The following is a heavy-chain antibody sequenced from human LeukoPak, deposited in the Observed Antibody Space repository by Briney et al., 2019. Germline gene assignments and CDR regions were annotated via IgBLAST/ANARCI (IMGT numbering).Heavy chain of an antibody. V-gene: IGHV1-69*15. CDR3: ARDHYSYGYGWFDP. J-gene: IGHJ5*02. CDR2: IIPIFGTA. CDR1: GGTFSSYA. D-gene: IGHD5-18*01. Sequence: ASVKVSCKASGGTFSSYAISWVRQAPGQGLEWMGRIIPIFGTANYAQKFQGRVTITADESTSTAYMELSSLRSEDTAVYYCARDHYSYGYGWFDPWGQGTLVTVSS.